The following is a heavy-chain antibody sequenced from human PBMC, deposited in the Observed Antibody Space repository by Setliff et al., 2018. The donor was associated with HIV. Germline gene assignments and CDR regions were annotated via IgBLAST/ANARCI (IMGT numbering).Heavy chain of an antibody. Sequence: ASMKVSCKASGYTFTGYYMHWVRQAPGQGLEWMGWINPNSGGTNYAQKFQGRVTMTRDTSISTAYMELSRLRSDDTAVYYCARDVFAYYYGSGSYIDYWGQGTLVTVSS. CDR1: GYTFTGYY. CDR3: ARDVFAYYYGSGSYIDY. V-gene: IGHV1-2*02. CDR2: INPNSGGT. J-gene: IGHJ4*02. D-gene: IGHD3-10*01.